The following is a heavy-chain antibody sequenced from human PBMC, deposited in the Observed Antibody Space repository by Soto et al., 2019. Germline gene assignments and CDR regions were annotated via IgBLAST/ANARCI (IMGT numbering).Heavy chain of an antibody. D-gene: IGHD3-16*01. CDR2: IHSSGST. Sequence: QLQLQQSGPELVNHSETLFHTCTVSGGSIHGHYWTWMRQFPGRGLEWIGYIHSSGSTNYNPSLKSRLTMALDPATKIFSLWLTSVTAADTAVYYCAGELIMKNYFDTWGQGSLFTAPS. V-gene: IGHV4-59*11. CDR1: GGSIHGHY. J-gene: IGHJ4*02. CDR3: AGELIMKNYFDT.